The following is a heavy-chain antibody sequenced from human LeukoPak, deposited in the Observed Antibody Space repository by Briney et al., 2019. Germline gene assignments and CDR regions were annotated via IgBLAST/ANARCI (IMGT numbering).Heavy chain of an antibody. CDR2: IYSGGST. Sequence: GGSLRLSCAASGFTVSGNYMRWVRQAPGKGLEWVSIIYSGGSTYYADSVKGRFTISRDNSKNTLYLQMNSLRAEDTAVYYCARARHSSSWYYFDYWGQGTLVTVSS. J-gene: IGHJ4*02. CDR1: GFTVSGNY. D-gene: IGHD6-13*01. V-gene: IGHV3-66*02. CDR3: ARARHSSSWYYFDY.